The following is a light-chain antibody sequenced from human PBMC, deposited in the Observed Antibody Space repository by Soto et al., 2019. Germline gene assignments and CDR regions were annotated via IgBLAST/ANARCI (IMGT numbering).Light chain of an antibody. CDR3: QSFDTNLSGDVV. CDR1: SSNIGGGYE. J-gene: IGLJ2*01. CDR2: ANT. Sequence: QSVLTQPPSVSGAPGQRVTISCSGNSSNIGGGYEVHWYQQVPGTAPKLLIYANTERPSGVPDRFSGSKSGTSASLAITGLQAEDEADYYCQSFDTNLSGDVVFGGGTKLTVL. V-gene: IGLV1-40*01.